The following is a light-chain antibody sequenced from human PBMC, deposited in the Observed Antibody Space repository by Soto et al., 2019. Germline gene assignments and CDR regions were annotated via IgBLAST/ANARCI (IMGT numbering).Light chain of an antibody. CDR2: WAS. J-gene: IGKJ1*01. V-gene: IGKV4-1*01. Sequence: DIVMTQSPDSLAVSLGERATIDCKSSQSLVYSSNNKNYLAWYQQKPGQPPKLLIYWASIRESGVPDRFSGSGSGTDFTLTISSLQAEDVAVYYCHQYYTTPWTFGQGTKVDNK. CDR3: HQYYTTPWT. CDR1: QSLVYSSNNKNY.